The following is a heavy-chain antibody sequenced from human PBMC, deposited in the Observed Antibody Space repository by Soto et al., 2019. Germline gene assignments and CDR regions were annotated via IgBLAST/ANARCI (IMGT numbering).Heavy chain of an antibody. CDR3: ARESRSWFGLYYFDY. Sequence: PSETLSLTCAVYGGSFSGYYWSWIRQPPGKGLEWIGEINHSGSTNYNPSLKSRVTISVDTSKNQFSLKLSSVTAADTAVYYCARESRSWFGLYYFDYWGQGTLVTVSS. CDR2: INHSGST. D-gene: IGHD3-10*01. CDR1: GGSFSGYY. J-gene: IGHJ4*02. V-gene: IGHV4-34*01.